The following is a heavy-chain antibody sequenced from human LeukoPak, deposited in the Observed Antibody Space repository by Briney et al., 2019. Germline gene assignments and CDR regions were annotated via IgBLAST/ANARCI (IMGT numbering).Heavy chain of an antibody. CDR1: GGSISSSSYY. Sequence: PSETLSLTCTVSGGSISSSSYYWGWIRQPPGKGLEWIGSIYYSGSTYYNPSLKSRVTISVDTSKNQFSLKLSSVTAADTAVYYCARIGRYSSSWTDYWGQGTLVTVSS. V-gene: IGHV4-39*01. D-gene: IGHD6-13*01. J-gene: IGHJ4*02. CDR2: IYYSGST. CDR3: ARIGRYSSSWTDY.